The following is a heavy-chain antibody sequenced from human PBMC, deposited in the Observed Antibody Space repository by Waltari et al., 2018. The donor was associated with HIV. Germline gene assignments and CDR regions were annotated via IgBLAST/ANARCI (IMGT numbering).Heavy chain of an antibody. J-gene: IGHJ3*01. CDR2: ISPLGQTI. CDR3: VTAPNYSRGTSSLGNTLHV. CDR1: GTTIHALP. D-gene: IGHD2-2*01. V-gene: IGHV3-23*01. Sequence: VLESGGGVVQPGGYLRLTCTVSGTTIHALPLWCAVTAPGRGLEWLAGISPLGQTIAYVASVKGRFSVSRDNSRNMVYLQTGSLRAEDTAVYYCVTAPNYSRGTSSLGNTLHVWGPGTLVSVSS.